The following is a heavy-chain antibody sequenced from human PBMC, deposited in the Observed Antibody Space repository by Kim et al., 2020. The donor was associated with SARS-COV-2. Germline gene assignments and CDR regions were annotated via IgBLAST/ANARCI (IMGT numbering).Heavy chain of an antibody. Sequence: GGSLRLSCAASGFTFSSYGMHWVRQAPGKGLEWVAVIWYDGSNKYYADSVKGRFTISRDNSKNTLYLQMNSLRAEDTAVYYCAREASRFGELLSGWFDPWGQGTLVTVSS. J-gene: IGHJ5*02. CDR2: IWYDGSNK. CDR1: GFTFSSYG. CDR3: AREASRFGELLSGWFDP. D-gene: IGHD3-10*01. V-gene: IGHV3-33*01.